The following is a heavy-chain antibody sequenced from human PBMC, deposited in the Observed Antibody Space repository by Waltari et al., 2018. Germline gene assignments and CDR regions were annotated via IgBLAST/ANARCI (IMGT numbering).Heavy chain of an antibody. CDR1: GYTFTSYA. J-gene: IGHJ6*02. CDR2: INTNTGNP. CDR3: ASEHSRGMDV. V-gene: IGHV7-4-1*02. Sequence: QVQLVQSGSELKKPGASVKVSCKSCGYTFTSYALNWVRQAPGQGLEWMGWINTNTGNPTYAQGFTGRFVFSLDTSGSTASLQISSLKAEDTAVYYCASEHSRGMDVWAKGPRSSSP.